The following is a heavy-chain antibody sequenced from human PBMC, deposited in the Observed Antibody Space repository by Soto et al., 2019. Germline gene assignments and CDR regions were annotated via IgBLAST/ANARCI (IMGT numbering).Heavy chain of an antibody. Sequence: QVQLVESGGGLVKPGGSLRLSCVASGFSISDDYMTWIRQAPGKGLEWVSHISSSSIYTSYAHSVKGRFTISRDNAKTSLYLQMNSLTSEDTAVYYCARDSGSSKYGLDVWGQGTTVIVSS. CDR3: ARDSGSSKYGLDV. V-gene: IGHV3-11*06. J-gene: IGHJ6*02. CDR1: GFSISDDY. CDR2: ISSSSIYT. D-gene: IGHD6-13*01.